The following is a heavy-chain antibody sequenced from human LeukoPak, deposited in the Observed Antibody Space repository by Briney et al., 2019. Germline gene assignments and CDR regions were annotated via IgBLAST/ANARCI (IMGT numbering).Heavy chain of an antibody. CDR3: ARRKSGYTYGYIDY. Sequence: GGSLRLSCAASGFTFHDYAMHWVRQAPGKGLEWVSLITGDGVSTFYADSVKGRFTISRDNSKDSLYLQMNSLRTEDTALYHCARRKSGYTYGYIDYWGQGILVTVSS. D-gene: IGHD5-18*01. J-gene: IGHJ4*02. V-gene: IGHV3-43*02. CDR2: ITGDGVST. CDR1: GFTFHDYA.